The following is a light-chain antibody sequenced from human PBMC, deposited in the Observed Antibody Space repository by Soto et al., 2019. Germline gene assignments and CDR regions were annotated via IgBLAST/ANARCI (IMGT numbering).Light chain of an antibody. Sequence: QSVLTQPPSVSGAPGQRVTISCTGSSSNTGAGYDVHWYQHLPGTAPKLLIYGNSNRPSGVPDRFSGSKSGTSASLAITGFQAEDEADYYCQSYDNSLSASVFGGGTKLTVL. CDR1: SSNTGAGYD. J-gene: IGLJ3*02. V-gene: IGLV1-40*01. CDR2: GNS. CDR3: QSYDNSLSASV.